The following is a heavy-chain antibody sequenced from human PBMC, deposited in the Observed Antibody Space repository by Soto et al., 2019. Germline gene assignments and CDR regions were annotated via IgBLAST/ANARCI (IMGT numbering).Heavy chain of an antibody. V-gene: IGHV4-59*01. CDR1: GGSISSYY. J-gene: IGHJ4*02. CDR2: IYYSGST. D-gene: IGHD6-6*01. Sequence: SETLSLTCTVSGGSISSYYWSWIRQPPGKGLEWIGYIYYSGSTNYNPSLKSRVTISVDTSKNQFSLKLSSVTAADTAVYYCAREPMAARLFYNFFDSWGQGALVTVSS. CDR3: AREPMAARLFYNFFDS.